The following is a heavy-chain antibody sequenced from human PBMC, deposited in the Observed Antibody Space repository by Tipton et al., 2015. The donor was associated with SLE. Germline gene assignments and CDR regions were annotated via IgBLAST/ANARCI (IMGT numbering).Heavy chain of an antibody. Sequence: TLSLTCAVYGGSFSGYYWSWIRQPPGKGLEWIGEINHSGSTNYNPSLKSRVTISVDTSKNQFSLKLSSVTAADTAVYYCARDQGANWGSRDAFDIWGQGTMVTVSS. D-gene: IGHD7-27*01. CDR2: INHSGST. V-gene: IGHV4-34*01. CDR3: ARDQGANWGSRDAFDI. CDR1: GGSFSGYY. J-gene: IGHJ3*02.